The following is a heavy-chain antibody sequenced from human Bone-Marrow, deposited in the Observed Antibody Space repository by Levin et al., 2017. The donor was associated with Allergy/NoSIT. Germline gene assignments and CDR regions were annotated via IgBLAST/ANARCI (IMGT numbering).Heavy chain of an antibody. CDR3: ARESDVAVMPYALDF. V-gene: IGHV3-30*04. CDR1: GFTFSAYS. CDR2: VVFDGTDK. D-gene: IGHD3-16*01. J-gene: IGHJ4*02. Sequence: GGSLRLSCAASGFTFSAYSMHWVRQAPGKGPEWVAIVVFDGTDKYYVDSVKGRFTISRDNSKNTLSLQMNSLRPEDTAVYYCARESDVAVMPYALDFWGPGTLVTVSS.